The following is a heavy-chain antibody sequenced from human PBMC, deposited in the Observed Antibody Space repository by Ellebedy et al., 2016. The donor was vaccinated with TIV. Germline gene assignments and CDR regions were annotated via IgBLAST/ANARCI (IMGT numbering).Heavy chain of an antibody. V-gene: IGHV4-39*01. CDR3: ASARRDGYTYYYYGLDV. D-gene: IGHD5-24*01. Sequence: MPSETLSLTFTVSGGSISSTGYYWCCIRQPPGKGLEWIGSIAYSGNTYYNPSLETRVTISVDTSKIQFSLKPSSVTAADTAVYYCASARRDGYTYYYYGLDVWGQGTTVTVSS. J-gene: IGHJ6*02. CDR2: IAYSGNT. CDR1: GGSISSTGYY.